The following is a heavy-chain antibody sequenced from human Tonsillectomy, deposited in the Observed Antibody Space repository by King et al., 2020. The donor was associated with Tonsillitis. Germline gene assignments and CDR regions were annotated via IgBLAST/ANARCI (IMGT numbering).Heavy chain of an antibody. D-gene: IGHD3-16*02. CDR2: IYYSGST. Sequence: LQLQESGPGLVKPSQTLSLTCTVSGGSINSGDYYWSWIRQPPGKGLEWIGYIYYSGSTYCNPSLKSRVTISVDTSKNQFSLKLSSVTAADTAVYYCARDYDYVWGSYRNDDAFDIWGQGTMVTVSS. CDR1: GGSINSGDYY. CDR3: ARDYDYVWGSYRNDDAFDI. J-gene: IGHJ3*02. V-gene: IGHV4-30-4*01.